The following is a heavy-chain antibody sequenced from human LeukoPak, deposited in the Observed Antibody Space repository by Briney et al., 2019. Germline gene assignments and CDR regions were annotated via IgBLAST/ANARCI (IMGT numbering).Heavy chain of an antibody. CDR1: GFTFSSYE. J-gene: IGHJ4*02. V-gene: IGHV3-48*03. D-gene: IGHD3-22*01. CDR2: ISSSGSTI. CDR3: ARAPLTMIVVTYYFDH. Sequence: GGFLRLSCAASGFTFSSYEMNWVRQAPGKGLEWVSYISSSGSTIYYADSVKGRFTISRDNAKNSLYLQMNSLRAEDTAVYYRARAPLTMIVVTYYFDHWGQGTLVTVSS.